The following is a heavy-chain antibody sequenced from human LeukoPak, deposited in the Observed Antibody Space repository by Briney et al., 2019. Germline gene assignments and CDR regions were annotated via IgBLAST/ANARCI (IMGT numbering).Heavy chain of an antibody. CDR1: GFTFSSYA. Sequence: GGSLRLSCAASGFTFSSYAMSWVRQAPGKGLELVSAISGSGGSTYYADSVKGRFTISRENSKNTLYLQMNSLRAEDTAVYYCAKWSAADNWFDPWGQGTLVTVSS. D-gene: IGHD2-15*01. CDR3: AKWSAADNWFDP. J-gene: IGHJ5*02. V-gene: IGHV3-23*01. CDR2: ISGSGGST.